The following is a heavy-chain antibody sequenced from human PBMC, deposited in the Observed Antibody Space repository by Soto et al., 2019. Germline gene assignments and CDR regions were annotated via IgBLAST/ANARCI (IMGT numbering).Heavy chain of an antibody. V-gene: IGHV3-23*01. J-gene: IGHJ3*02. D-gene: IGHD3-22*01. CDR3: ARDRGADSFTTAFDM. CDR1: GFTFSSHD. CDR2: ISGSGGST. Sequence: GGSLRLSCAASGFTFSSHDMSWVRQAPGKGLEWVSSISGSGGSTDSADSVKGRFTISRDNSKNTLYLQMNSLRADDTAVYYCARDRGADSFTTAFDMWGQGTMVTVSS.